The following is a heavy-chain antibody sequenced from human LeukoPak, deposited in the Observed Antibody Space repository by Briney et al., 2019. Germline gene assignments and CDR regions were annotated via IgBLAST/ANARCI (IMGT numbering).Heavy chain of an antibody. D-gene: IGHD2-15*01. CDR3: EKDRSIGFLDY. CDR2: IRYGGSNK. J-gene: IGHJ4*02. V-gene: IGHV3-30*02. CDR1: GFTFSSYG. Sequence: GGSLRLSCAASGFTFSSYGMNWVRQAPGKGLEWVAVIRYGGSNKYYADSVKGRFTISRDNSKNTLYLQMNSLRAEDTAVYYCEKDRSIGFLDYWGQGTLVTVSS.